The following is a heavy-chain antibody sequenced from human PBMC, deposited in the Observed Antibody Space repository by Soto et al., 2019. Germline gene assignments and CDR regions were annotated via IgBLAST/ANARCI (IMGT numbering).Heavy chain of an antibody. D-gene: IGHD2-21*01. CDR1: GGSISSGGYS. V-gene: IGHV4-30-2*01. J-gene: IGHJ5*02. CDR3: ARGIPEENWFDP. CDR2: IYHSGST. Sequence: LSLTCAVSGGSISSGGYSWSWIRQLPGKGLEWIGYIYHSGSTYYNPSLKSRVTISVDRSKNQFSLKLSSVTAADTAVYYCARGIPEENWFDPWGQGTLVTVSS.